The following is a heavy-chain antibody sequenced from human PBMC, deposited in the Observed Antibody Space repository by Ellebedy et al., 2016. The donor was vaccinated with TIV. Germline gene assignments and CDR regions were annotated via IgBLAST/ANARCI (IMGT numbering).Heavy chain of an antibody. V-gene: IGHV3-7*01. D-gene: IGHD5-12*01. CDR3: ARAWIPYGLDV. CDR1: GFPFSSFW. Sequence: GESLKISCAASGFPFSSFWMSWVRQAPGKGLEWVANTTEDGSEKYYVDSVRGRFTISRDNAKNSLYRQMNSLRAEDTAVYYCARAWIPYGLDVWGHGTTVTVSS. CDR2: TTEDGSEK. J-gene: IGHJ6*02.